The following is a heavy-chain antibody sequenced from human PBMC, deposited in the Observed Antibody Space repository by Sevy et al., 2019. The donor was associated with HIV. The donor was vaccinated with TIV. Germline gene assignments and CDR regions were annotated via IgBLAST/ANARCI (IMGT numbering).Heavy chain of an antibody. V-gene: IGHV1-24*01. Sequence: ASVKVSCKVSGYTLTKLSIHWVRQAPGKGLEWMGDFDPQDDEILYAQRFQGRLTMTEATSTETAYMELSSLTSEDTAVSYCATVGLRYYSGSSSYQGDWFDPWGQGTLVTVSS. CDR3: ATVGLRYYSGSSSYQGDWFDP. CDR1: GYTLTKLS. J-gene: IGHJ5*02. CDR2: FDPQDDEI. D-gene: IGHD2-15*01.